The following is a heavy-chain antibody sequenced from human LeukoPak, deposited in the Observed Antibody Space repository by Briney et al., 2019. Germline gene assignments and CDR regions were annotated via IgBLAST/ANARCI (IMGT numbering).Heavy chain of an antibody. J-gene: IGHJ5*02. CDR2: ISGSSSYI. CDR3: ARGQSYGWFDP. V-gene: IGHV3-21*01. D-gene: IGHD5-18*01. Sequence: GGSLRLSCAASGFTFSTYSMNRVRQAPGKGLEWVSSISGSSSYIYYADSVKGRFTISRDSAQNSLYLQMNSLRAKDTAVYYCARGQSYGWFDPWGQGTLVTVSS. CDR1: GFTFSTYS.